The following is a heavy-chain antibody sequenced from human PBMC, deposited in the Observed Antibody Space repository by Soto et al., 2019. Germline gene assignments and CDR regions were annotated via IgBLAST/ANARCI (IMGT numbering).Heavy chain of an antibody. J-gene: IGHJ4*02. D-gene: IGHD4-17*01. CDR3: ARQDYGDQNFDY. V-gene: IGHV4-59*08. CDR1: GGSISSYC. Sequence: SETLSLTCTVSGGSISSYCWSWIRQPPGKGLEWIGYIYYSGSTNYNPSLKSRVTISVDTSRNLFSLKLTSVTAADTAVYFCARQDYGDQNFDYRGQGTLVTVS. CDR2: IYYSGST.